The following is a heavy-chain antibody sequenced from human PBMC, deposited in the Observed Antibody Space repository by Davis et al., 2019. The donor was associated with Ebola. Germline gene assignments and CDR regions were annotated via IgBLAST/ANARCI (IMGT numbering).Heavy chain of an antibody. V-gene: IGHV3-21*04. CDR2: ISSTSTYI. Sequence: GESLKISCGASGFTFSNYNMNWVRQAPGKGLEWVSSISSTSTYIFYAGSVKGRFTISRDNAKNSLYLQMNSLRAEDTAVYYCAIANRGPVADTGDYWGQGTLVTVSS. D-gene: IGHD6-19*01. J-gene: IGHJ4*02. CDR3: AIANRGPVADTGDY. CDR1: GFTFSNYN.